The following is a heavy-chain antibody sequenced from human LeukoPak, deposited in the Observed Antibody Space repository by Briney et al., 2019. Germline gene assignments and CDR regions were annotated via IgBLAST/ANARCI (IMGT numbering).Heavy chain of an antibody. J-gene: IGHJ4*02. D-gene: IGHD7-27*01. CDR3: ASEGSNWGSYFDY. CDR1: GGSISSSSYY. Sequence: SETLSLTCTVSGGSISSSSYYWGWIRQPPGKGLEWMGSIYYSGSTYYNPSLKSRVTISVDTSKNQFSLKLSSVTAADTAVYYCASEGSNWGSYFDYWGQGTLVTVSS. CDR2: IYYSGST. V-gene: IGHV4-39*01.